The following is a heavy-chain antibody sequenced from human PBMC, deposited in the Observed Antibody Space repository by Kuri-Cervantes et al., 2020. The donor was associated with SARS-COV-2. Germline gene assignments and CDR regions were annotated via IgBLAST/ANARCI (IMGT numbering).Heavy chain of an antibody. J-gene: IGHJ3*02. CDR1: GGTFSSYA. CDR2: ISAYNGNT. V-gene: IGHV1-18*01. Sequence: ASVKVSCKASGGTFSSYAISWVRQAPGQGLEWMGWISAYNGNTNYAQKLQGRVTMTTDTSTSTAYMELRSLRSDDTAVYYCASISMVRGPQNAFDIWGQGTMVTVSS. CDR3: ASISMVRGPQNAFDI. D-gene: IGHD3-10*01.